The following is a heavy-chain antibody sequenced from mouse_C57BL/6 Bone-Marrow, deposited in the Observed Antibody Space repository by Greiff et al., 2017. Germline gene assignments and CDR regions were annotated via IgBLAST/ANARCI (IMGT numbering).Heavy chain of an antibody. CDR2: ISSGGSYT. V-gene: IGHV5-6*01. CDR1: GFTFSSYG. Sequence: VQLKESGGDLVKPGGSLKLSCAASGFTFSSYGMSWVRQTPDKRLEWVATISSGGSYTYYPDSVKGRFTISRDNAKNTLYLQMSSLESEDTAMYYCARRGTTVVARAIDYWGQGTSVTVSS. D-gene: IGHD1-1*01. J-gene: IGHJ4*01. CDR3: ARRGTTVVARAIDY.